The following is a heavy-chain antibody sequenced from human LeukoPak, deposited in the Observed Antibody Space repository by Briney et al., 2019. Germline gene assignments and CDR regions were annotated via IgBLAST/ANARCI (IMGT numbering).Heavy chain of an antibody. CDR1: GFTFSSYS. V-gene: IGHV3-48*01. J-gene: IGHJ6*02. CDR3: ARDGGYSYGLSEYYYYYGMDV. D-gene: IGHD5-18*01. CDR2: ISSSSSTI. Sequence: GGSLRLSCAASGFTFSSYSMNWVRQAPGKGREWVSYISSSSSTIYYADSVKGRFTISRDNAKNSLYLQMNSLRAEDTAVYYCARDGGYSYGLSEYYYYYGMDVWGQGTTVTVSS.